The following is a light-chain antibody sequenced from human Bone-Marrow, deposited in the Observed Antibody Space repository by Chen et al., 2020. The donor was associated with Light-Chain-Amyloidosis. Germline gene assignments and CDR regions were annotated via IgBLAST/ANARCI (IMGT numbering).Light chain of an antibody. CDR1: QSVSSTD. CDR3: QQFGV. V-gene: IGKV3-20*01. CDR2: DAS. J-gene: IGKJ4*01. Sequence: EVVLTQSPGPLSLSPGERATLSCRVRQSVSSTDLAWYQQKPGQAPRLLIYDASTRATGIPDRFSGRGSGTDFTLTINRLEPEDFAVYYCQQFGVFGGGTRVEI.